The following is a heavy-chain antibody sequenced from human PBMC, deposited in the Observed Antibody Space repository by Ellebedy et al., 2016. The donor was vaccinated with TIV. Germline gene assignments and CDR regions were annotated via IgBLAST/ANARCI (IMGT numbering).Heavy chain of an antibody. CDR2: IKEDVGEK. CDR1: GFTFSTYY. D-gene: IGHD3-10*01. J-gene: IGHJ1*01. Sequence: GESLKISCAASGFTFSTYYLAWVRQAPGKGLELVAPIKEDVGEKYYVASVKGRFSISRDNAENFLYLQMTSLRAEEPAVYYCATFLWIGERFKRVPAAYFHHWGQGTLVSVSS. CDR3: ATFLWIGERFKRVPAAYFHH. V-gene: IGHV3-7*01.